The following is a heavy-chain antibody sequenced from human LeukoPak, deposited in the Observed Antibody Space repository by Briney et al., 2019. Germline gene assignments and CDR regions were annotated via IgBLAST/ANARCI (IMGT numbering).Heavy chain of an antibody. CDR2: ISYDGSNK. CDR1: GFTFNNYA. Sequence: GGSLRLSCAASGFTFNNYAMSWVRQAPGKGLEWVAVISYDGSNKYYADSVKGRFTISRDNSKNTLYLQMNSLRAEDTAVYYCAKDLDSSSWYGGSFDYWGQGTLVTVSS. D-gene: IGHD6-13*01. J-gene: IGHJ4*02. CDR3: AKDLDSSSWYGGSFDY. V-gene: IGHV3-30*18.